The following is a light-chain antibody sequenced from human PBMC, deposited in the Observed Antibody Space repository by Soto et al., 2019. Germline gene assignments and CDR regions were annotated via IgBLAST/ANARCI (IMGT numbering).Light chain of an antibody. CDR2: GAS. CDR1: QSVSNNY. J-gene: IGKJ3*01. V-gene: IGKV3-20*01. CDR3: QQYGSSPRT. Sequence: EIVLTQSPGTLSLSPGERATLSCRASQSVSNNYLAWYQQKPGQAPRLLIYGASSRATGIPDRFSGGGSGTEFTLTISRLEPEDFAVYYCQQYGSSPRTFGPGTKVDIK.